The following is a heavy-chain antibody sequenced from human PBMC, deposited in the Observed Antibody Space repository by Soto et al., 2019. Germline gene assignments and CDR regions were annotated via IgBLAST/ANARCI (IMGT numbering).Heavy chain of an antibody. CDR3: ARDSGGNGYYYYGMDV. CDR1: GFTFSSYA. Sequence: GGSLRLSCEASGFTFSSYAMHWVRQAPGKGLEWVAVISYDGSNKYYADSVKGRFTISRDNSKNTLHLQMNSLRAEDTAVYYCARDSGGNGYYYYGMDVWGQGTTVTVSS. CDR2: ISYDGSNK. D-gene: IGHD2-15*01. V-gene: IGHV3-30-3*01. J-gene: IGHJ6*02.